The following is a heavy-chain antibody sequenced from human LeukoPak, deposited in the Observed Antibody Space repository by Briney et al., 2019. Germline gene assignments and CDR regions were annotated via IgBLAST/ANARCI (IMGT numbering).Heavy chain of an antibody. Sequence: GGSLRLSCAASGFTVSSNYMSWVRQAPGKGLEWVSVIYSGGSTYYADSVKGRFTISRDNSKNTLYLQMNSLRAEDTAVYYCARDGAVAGKIFLGYWGQGTLVTVSS. D-gene: IGHD6-19*01. J-gene: IGHJ4*02. V-gene: IGHV3-53*01. CDR3: ARDGAVAGKIFLGY. CDR1: GFTVSSNY. CDR2: IYSGGST.